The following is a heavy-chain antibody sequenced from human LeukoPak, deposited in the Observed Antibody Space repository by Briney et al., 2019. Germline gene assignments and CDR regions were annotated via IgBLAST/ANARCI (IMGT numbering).Heavy chain of an antibody. CDR1: GFTFSSYA. V-gene: IGHV3-23*01. CDR2: ISGSGDST. Sequence: GGSLRLSCSASGFTFSSYAMSWVRQAPGKGLEWVSAISGSGDSTYYADSVKGRFTISRDNSQNTLYLQMNSLRAEDTALYYCAKEIADFWGDYYFESRLDYWGQGTLITVSS. J-gene: IGHJ4*02. D-gene: IGHD3-3*01. CDR3: AKEIADFWGDYYFESRLDY.